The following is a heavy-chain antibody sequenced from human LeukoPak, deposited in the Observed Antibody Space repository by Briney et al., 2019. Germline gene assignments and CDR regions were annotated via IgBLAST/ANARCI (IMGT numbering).Heavy chain of an antibody. CDR3: AIVECSGSYYIDIPWFDP. V-gene: IGHV4-39*07. CDR1: GDSISSSSYY. Sequence: SETLSLTCTVSGDSISSSSYYWGWIRQPPGKGLEWIGSIYYSGSTYYNPSLKSRGTMSVDTSKNQFSLKLSSVPAPGRAGDYWAIVECSGSYYIDIPWFDPWGQGTLVTVSS. CDR2: IYYSGST. D-gene: IGHD3-10*02. J-gene: IGHJ5*02.